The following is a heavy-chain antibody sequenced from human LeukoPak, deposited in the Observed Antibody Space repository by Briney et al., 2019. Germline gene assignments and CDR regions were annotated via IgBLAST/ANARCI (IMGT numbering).Heavy chain of an antibody. V-gene: IGHV4-34*01. Sequence: SETLSLTCAVYGGSFSGYYWSWIRQPPGKGLEWIGEINHSGSTNYNPSLRSRVTISVDTSKNQFSLKLNSVTAADTAVYYCARGNYDSSGYYPTSNWFDPWGQGTLVTVSS. CDR2: INHSGST. CDR3: ARGNYDSSGYYPTSNWFDP. J-gene: IGHJ5*02. D-gene: IGHD3-22*01. CDR1: GGSFSGYY.